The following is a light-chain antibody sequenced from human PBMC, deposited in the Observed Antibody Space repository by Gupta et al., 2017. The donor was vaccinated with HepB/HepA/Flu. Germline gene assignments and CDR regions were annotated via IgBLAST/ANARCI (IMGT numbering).Light chain of an antibody. V-gene: IGLV2-14*03. J-gene: IGLJ2*01. Sequence: QSALSQPASASGAPGRSLTTYYSGPSSDVGGYNYVSWYQHHSVKAPKLIIDDVSNRPSGVSNRFSGSKSDNTASLTIAGLQAEDEADYYCSSYTSSSTLVVFGGGTKLTVL. CDR1: SSDVGGYNY. CDR3: SSYTSSSTLVV. CDR2: DVS.